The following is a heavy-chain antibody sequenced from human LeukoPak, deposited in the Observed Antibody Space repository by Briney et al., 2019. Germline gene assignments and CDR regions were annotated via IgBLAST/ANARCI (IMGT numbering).Heavy chain of an antibody. CDR1: GYTFTNYG. J-gene: IGHJ3*02. CDR3: ARERDDDPFDI. Sequence: ASVKVSCKASGYTFTNYGVSWVRQAPGQGLEWMGWINPNGGGTNYAQKFQGRVTMTRDTSISTAYMELSRLRSDDTAVYYCARERDDDPFDIWGQGTLVIVSS. D-gene: IGHD1-1*01. V-gene: IGHV1-2*02. CDR2: INPNGGGT.